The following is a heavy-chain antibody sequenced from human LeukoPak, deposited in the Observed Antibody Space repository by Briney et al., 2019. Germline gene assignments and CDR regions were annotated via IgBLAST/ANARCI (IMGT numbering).Heavy chain of an antibody. Sequence: AAVKVSCKASGYSFTNYGISWVRQAPGQGLKWMGWISAYNGNTNYAQRHQGRVTMTTDTSTSTDYMELRSLRSDDTAVYCRARSYYYDSSGYCPPDYWRQGTMVTVCS. CDR1: GYSFTNYG. V-gene: IGHV1-18*01. CDR3: ARSYYYDSSGYCPPDY. D-gene: IGHD3-22*01. CDR2: ISAYNGNT. J-gene: IGHJ4*02.